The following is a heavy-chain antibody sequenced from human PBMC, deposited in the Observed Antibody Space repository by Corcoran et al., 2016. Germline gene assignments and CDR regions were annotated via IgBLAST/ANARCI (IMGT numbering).Heavy chain of an antibody. CDR1: GFTFSNAW. J-gene: IGHJ6*02. D-gene: IGHD5-18*01. CDR3: TTGKSGYSYGPPTGYYGMDV. V-gene: IGHV3-15*07. Sequence: EVQLVESGGGLVKPGGSLRLSCAASGFTFSNAWMNWVRQAPGKGLEWVGRIKSKTDGGTTDYAAPVKGRLTISRDDSKNTLYLQMNSLKTEDTAVYYCTTGKSGYSYGPPTGYYGMDVWGQGTTFTVSS. CDR2: IKSKTDGGTT.